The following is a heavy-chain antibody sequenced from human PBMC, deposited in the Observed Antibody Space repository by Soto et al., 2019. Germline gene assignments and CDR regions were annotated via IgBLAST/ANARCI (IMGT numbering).Heavy chain of an antibody. CDR3: AAAIYDFWSGYSYYFDY. CDR1: GFTFTSSA. J-gene: IGHJ4*02. V-gene: IGHV1-58*02. D-gene: IGHD3-3*01. Sequence: SVKVSCKASGFTFTSSAMQWVRQARGQRLEWIGWIVVGSGNTNYAQKFQERVTITRDMSTSTAYMELSSLRSEDTAVYYCAAAIYDFWSGYSYYFDYWGQGTLVTVSS. CDR2: IVVGSGNT.